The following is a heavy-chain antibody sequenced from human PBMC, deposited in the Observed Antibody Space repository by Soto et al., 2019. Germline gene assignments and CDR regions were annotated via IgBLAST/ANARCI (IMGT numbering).Heavy chain of an antibody. CDR3: AKDMKVFNKVWFGELGFDY. J-gene: IGHJ4*02. D-gene: IGHD3-10*01. Sequence: QVQLVESGGGVVQPGRSLRLSCAASGFTFSSYGMHWVRQAPGKGLEWVAVISYDGSNKYYADSVKGRFTISRDNSKNTLYLQMNSLRAEDTAVYYCAKDMKVFNKVWFGELGFDYWGQGTLVTVSS. CDR1: GFTFSSYG. CDR2: ISYDGSNK. V-gene: IGHV3-30*18.